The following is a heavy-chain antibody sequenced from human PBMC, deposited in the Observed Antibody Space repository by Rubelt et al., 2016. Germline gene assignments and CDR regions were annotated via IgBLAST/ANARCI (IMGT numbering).Heavy chain of an antibody. Sequence: YDGSNKYYADSVKGRFTISRDNSKNTLYLQMNSLRAEDTAVYYCARVLEKYYFDYWGQGTLVTVSS. J-gene: IGHJ4*02. CDR2: YDGSNK. CDR3: ARVLEKYYFDY. V-gene: IGHV3-30*01.